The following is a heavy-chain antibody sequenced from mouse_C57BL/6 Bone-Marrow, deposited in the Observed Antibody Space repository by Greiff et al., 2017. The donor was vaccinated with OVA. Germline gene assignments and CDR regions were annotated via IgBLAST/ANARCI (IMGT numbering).Heavy chain of an antibody. Sequence: EVQLQQSGAELVRPGASVKLSCTASGFNIKDDYMHWVKQRPEQGLEWIGWIDPENGDTEYASKFQGKATITADTSSNTAYLQLSSLTSEDTAVYYCTAGNDRFDYWGQGTTLTVSS. J-gene: IGHJ2*01. V-gene: IGHV14-4*01. D-gene: IGHD2-2*01. CDR2: IDPENGDT. CDR3: TAGNDRFDY. CDR1: GFNIKDDY.